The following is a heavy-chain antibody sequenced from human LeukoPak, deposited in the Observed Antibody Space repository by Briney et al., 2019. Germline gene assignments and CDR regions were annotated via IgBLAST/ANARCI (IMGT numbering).Heavy chain of an antibody. D-gene: IGHD2-15*01. CDR2: IYTSGST. V-gene: IGHV4-4*07. J-gene: IGHJ5*02. CDR1: GGSISSYY. CDR3: ASHGYCSGGRCSTGYSYNWFDP. Sequence: PSETLSLTCTVSGGSISSYYWSWIRRPAGKGLEWIGRIYTSGSTNYNPSLKSRVTMSVDTSKNQSSLKLSSVTAADTAVYYCASHGYCSGGRCSTGYSYNWFDPWGQGTLVTVSS.